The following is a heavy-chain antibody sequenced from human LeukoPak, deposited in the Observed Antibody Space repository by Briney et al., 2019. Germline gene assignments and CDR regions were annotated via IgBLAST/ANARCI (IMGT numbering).Heavy chain of an antibody. CDR2: ISAYNGNT. D-gene: IGHD2-2*01. V-gene: IGHV1-18*01. CDR3: AREGDIVVVPAAIDY. CDR1: GYTFTSYG. J-gene: IGHJ4*02. Sequence: GASVKVSCKASGYTFTSYGISWVRQAPGQGLEWMGWISAYNGNTNYAQKLQGRVTMTTDTSTSTAYMELRSLRSDDTAVYYCAREGDIVVVPAAIDYWGQGTLVTVSS.